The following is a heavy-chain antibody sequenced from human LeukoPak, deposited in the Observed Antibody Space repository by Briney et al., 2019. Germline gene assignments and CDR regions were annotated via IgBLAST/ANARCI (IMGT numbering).Heavy chain of an antibody. CDR2: IYTGGST. Sequence: GGSLRLSCAASGFTFSSCWMSWVRQAPGKGLEWVSIIYTGGSTYYADSVKGRFTISRDSSKNTLYLQMNSLRAEDTAVYYCVRDTPDYWGQGTLVTVSS. V-gene: IGHV3-53*01. J-gene: IGHJ4*02. CDR3: VRDTPDY. CDR1: GFTFSSCW.